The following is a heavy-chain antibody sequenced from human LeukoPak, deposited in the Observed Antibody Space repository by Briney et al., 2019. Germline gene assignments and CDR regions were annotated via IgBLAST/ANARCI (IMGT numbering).Heavy chain of an antibody. CDR2: ISSSSSTI. CDR3: AGSYYGSGSYYTPSY. D-gene: IGHD3-10*01. J-gene: IGHJ4*02. V-gene: IGHV3-48*01. CDR1: GFTFSSYS. Sequence: GGSLRLSCAASGFTFSSYSMNWVRQAPGKGLEWVSYISSSSSTIYYADSVKGRFTISRDNAKNSLYLQMNSLRAEDTAVYYCAGSYYGSGSYYTPSYWGQGTLVTVSS.